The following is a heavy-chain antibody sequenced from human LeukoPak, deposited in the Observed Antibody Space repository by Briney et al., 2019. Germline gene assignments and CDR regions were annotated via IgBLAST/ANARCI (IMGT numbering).Heavy chain of an antibody. J-gene: IGHJ4*02. V-gene: IGHV3-7*04. CDR2: IHPEGNEK. CDR3: ARGDDFSGDH. Sequence: GGSLRLSCAVSGFTFSNFWMSWARQAPGRGLEWVANIHPEGNEKYHVESVKGRFTISRDNTKNLLFLQMNGLRVEDTAVYYCARGDDFSGDHWGQGTLVTVSS. D-gene: IGHD1-1*01. CDR1: GFTFSNFW.